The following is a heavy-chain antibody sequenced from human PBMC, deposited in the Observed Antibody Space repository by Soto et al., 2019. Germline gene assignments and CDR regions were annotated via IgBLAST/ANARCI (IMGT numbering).Heavy chain of an antibody. J-gene: IGHJ4*02. D-gene: IGHD6-19*01. CDR3: AKAPGGWYYFDY. Sequence: GGSPRISCAACGVTVCSYAMGGVRQAPGKGLEWVSAISGSGGSTYYADSVKGRFTISRDNSKNTLYLQMNSLRAEDTAVYYCAKAPGGWYYFDYWGQGTLVTVSS. V-gene: IGHV3-23*01. CDR1: GVTVCSYA. CDR2: ISGSGGST.